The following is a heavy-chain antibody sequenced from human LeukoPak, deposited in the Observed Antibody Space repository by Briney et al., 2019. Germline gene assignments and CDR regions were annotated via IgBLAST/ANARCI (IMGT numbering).Heavy chain of an antibody. CDR3: AREDCGGDCYSSALDY. D-gene: IGHD2-21*02. CDR2: ISSSGSTI. Sequence: GGSLRLSCAASGFTFSDYYMSWIRQAPGKGLEWVSYISSSGSTIYYADSVRGRFTISRDNAKNSLYLQMNSLRAEDTAVYYCAREDCGGDCYSSALDYWGQGTLVTVSS. J-gene: IGHJ4*02. CDR1: GFTFSDYY. V-gene: IGHV3-11*04.